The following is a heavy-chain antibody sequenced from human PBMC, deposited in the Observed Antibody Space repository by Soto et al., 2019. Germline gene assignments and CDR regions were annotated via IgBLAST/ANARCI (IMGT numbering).Heavy chain of an antibody. CDR3: TTLSITIFAAVPTDV. CDR1: GFTFSSYA. V-gene: IGHV3-15*07. CDR2: IKSKTDGGTT. D-gene: IGHD3-3*01. J-gene: IGHJ6*02. Sequence: LSCAASGFTFSSYAMNWVRQAPGKGLEWVGRIKSKTDGGTTDYAAPVKGRFTISRDDSKNTLYLQMNSLKTEDTAVYYCTTLSITIFAAVPTDVWGQGTTVTVSS.